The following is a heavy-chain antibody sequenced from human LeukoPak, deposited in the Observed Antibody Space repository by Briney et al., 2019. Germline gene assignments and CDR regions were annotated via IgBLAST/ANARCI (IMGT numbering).Heavy chain of an antibody. CDR1: GNSFSSNW. V-gene: IGHV5-51*01. CDR3: GRGGYSGYEFDS. D-gene: IGHD5-12*01. CDR2: IYPGDSDT. J-gene: IGHJ4*02. Sequence: GESLKISCRTSGNSFSSNWMGWVRQMPGKGLEWMGVIYPGDSDTRYSPSFQGQVTMSADKSISTAYLQWSSLKASDSALYYCGRGGYSGYEFDSWGQGTLVTVSS.